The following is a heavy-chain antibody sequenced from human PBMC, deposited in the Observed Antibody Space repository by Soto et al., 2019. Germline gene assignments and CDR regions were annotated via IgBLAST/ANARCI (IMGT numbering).Heavy chain of an antibody. J-gene: IGHJ4*02. D-gene: IGHD6-13*01. Sequence: VQLVESGGGVVQPGRSLRLSCAASGFTFSSYGMHWVRQAPGKGLEWVAVIWYDGSNKYYADSVKGRFTISRDNSKNTLYLQMNSLRAEDTAVYYCASRSGIAAPFDYWGQGTLVTVSS. CDR1: GFTFSSYG. CDR3: ASRSGIAAPFDY. CDR2: IWYDGSNK. V-gene: IGHV3-33*01.